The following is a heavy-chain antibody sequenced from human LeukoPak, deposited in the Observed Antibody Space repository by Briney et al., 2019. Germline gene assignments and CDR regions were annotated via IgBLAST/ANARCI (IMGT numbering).Heavy chain of an antibody. V-gene: IGHV1-18*01. D-gene: IGHD3-22*01. J-gene: IGHJ4*02. CDR2: ISAYNGNT. CDR3: ARGPRYDSSGYYFLDFDY. CDR1: GGTFSSYA. Sequence: ASVKVSCKASGGTFSSYAISWVRQAPGQGLEWMGWISAYNGNTNYAQKLQGRVTMTTDTSTSTAYMELRSLRSDDTAVYYCARGPRYDSSGYYFLDFDYWGQGTLVTVSS.